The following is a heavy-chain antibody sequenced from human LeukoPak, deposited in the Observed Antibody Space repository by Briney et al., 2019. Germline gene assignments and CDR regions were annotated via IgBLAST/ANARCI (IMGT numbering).Heavy chain of an antibody. Sequence: LSETLSLTCSVSDGSINSYYWNWIRRPPGKGLEWIGYIYYNGNTNYSPSLKSRVTMSVDTSKNLFSLKVSSVTAADTAVYYCARGRSNYYGMDVWGQGTRPPSP. CDR1: DGSINSYY. CDR2: IYYNGNT. J-gene: IGHJ6*02. D-gene: IGHD1-26*01. CDR3: ARGRSNYYGMDV. V-gene: IGHV4-59*01.